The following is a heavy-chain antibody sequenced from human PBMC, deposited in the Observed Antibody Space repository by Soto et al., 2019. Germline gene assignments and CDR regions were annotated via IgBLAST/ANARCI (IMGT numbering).Heavy chain of an antibody. V-gene: IGHV3-23*01. J-gene: IGHJ4*02. CDR3: AKSALYCSSTSCWPFDY. Sequence: GGSLRLSCAASGFTFSSYGMHWVRQAPGKGLEWVSAISGSGGSTYYADSVKGRFTISRDNSKNTLYLQMNSLRAEDTAVYYCAKSALYCSSTSCWPFDYWGQGTLVTVSS. D-gene: IGHD2-2*01. CDR2: ISGSGGST. CDR1: GFTFSSYG.